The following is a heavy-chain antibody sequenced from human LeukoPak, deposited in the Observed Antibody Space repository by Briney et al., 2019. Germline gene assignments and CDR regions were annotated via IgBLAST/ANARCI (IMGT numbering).Heavy chain of an antibody. V-gene: IGHV4-4*07. J-gene: IGHJ5*02. Sequence: SETLSLTCTVSGASISGTYWAWIRQPAGKGLEWIGRVYSSGITNYNPSLKSRVTMSADTSKNQFSLKLRSVTAADTALYYCARDFCGNGWCFAPWGRGTLVTVPS. CDR2: VYSSGIT. D-gene: IGHD6-19*01. CDR1: GASISGTY. CDR3: ARDFCGNGWCFAP.